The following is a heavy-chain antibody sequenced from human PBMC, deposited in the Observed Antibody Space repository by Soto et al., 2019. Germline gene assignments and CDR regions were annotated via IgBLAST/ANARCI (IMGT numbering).Heavy chain of an antibody. D-gene: IGHD2-15*01. CDR1: GLTLSSYS. J-gene: IGHJ4*02. CDR3: AFLTGSWWSY. Sequence: GGSLRLSCAASGLTLSSYSMNWVRQAPGKGLEWVSYISSSSTIYYADSVKGRFTISRDNAKNSLYLQMNSLRAEDTAVYYCAFLTGSWWSYWGQGTLVTVSS. CDR2: ISSSSTI. V-gene: IGHV3-48*01.